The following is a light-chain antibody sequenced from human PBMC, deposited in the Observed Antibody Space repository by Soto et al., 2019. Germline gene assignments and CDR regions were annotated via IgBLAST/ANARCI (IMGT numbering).Light chain of an antibody. Sequence: QSVLTQPPSASGSPEQSVTISCTGTSSDVGGYNYVSWYQQHPGKAPKLMIYEVSKRPSGVPDRFSGSKSGNTASLTVSGLQAEDEADYYCSSYAGSNNYVFGTGTQVTGL. CDR3: SSYAGSNNYV. CDR2: EVS. J-gene: IGLJ1*01. CDR1: SSDVGGYNY. V-gene: IGLV2-8*01.